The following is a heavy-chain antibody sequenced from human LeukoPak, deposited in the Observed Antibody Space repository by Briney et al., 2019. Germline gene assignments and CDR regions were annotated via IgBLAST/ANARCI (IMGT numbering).Heavy chain of an antibody. V-gene: IGHV4-59*08. J-gene: IGHJ6*03. CDR2: IYYSGST. Sequence: PSETLSLTCTVSGGSISSYYWSWIRQPPGKGLEWIGYIYYSGSTNYNPSLKSRVTISVDTSKNQFSLKLSSVTAADTAVYYCARVGSGGTLYYYYYMDVWGKGTTVTVSS. CDR1: GGSISSYY. CDR3: ARVGSGGTLYYYYYMDV. D-gene: IGHD1-14*01.